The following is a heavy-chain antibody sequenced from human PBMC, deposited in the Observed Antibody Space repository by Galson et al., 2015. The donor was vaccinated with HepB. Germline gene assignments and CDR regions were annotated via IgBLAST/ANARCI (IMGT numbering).Heavy chain of an antibody. Sequence: SLRLSCAASGFTFSSYAMHWVRQAPGKGLEWVAVISYDGSNKYYADSVKGRFTISRDNSKNTLYLQMNSLRAEDTAVYYCARADYSNYGWFDPWGQGTLVTVSS. D-gene: IGHD4-11*01. V-gene: IGHV3-30-3*01. CDR2: ISYDGSNK. CDR1: GFTFSSYA. J-gene: IGHJ5*02. CDR3: ARADYSNYGWFDP.